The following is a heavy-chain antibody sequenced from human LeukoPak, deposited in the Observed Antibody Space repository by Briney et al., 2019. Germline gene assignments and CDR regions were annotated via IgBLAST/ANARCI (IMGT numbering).Heavy chain of an antibody. CDR3: AILLAAAGKRHIP. D-gene: IGHD6-13*01. J-gene: IGHJ5*02. V-gene: IGHV1-2*02. Sequence: ASVKVSCKASGYTFTGYYMHWVRQAPGQGLEWMGWINPNSGGTNYAQKFQGRVTMTRDTSISTAYMELSRLRSDDTDAYYCAILLAAAGKRHIPWGQGTLVTVSS. CDR1: GYTFTGYY. CDR2: INPNSGGT.